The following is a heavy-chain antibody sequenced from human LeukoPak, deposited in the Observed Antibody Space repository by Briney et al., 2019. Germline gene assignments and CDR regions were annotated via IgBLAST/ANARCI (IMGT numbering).Heavy chain of an antibody. D-gene: IGHD6-6*01. CDR2: IYYSGST. V-gene: IGHV4-39*07. CDR1: GGSISSSSYY. CDR3: ARDWDIRYSSSAPY. J-gene: IGHJ4*02. Sequence: PSETLSLTCTVSGGSISSSSYYWGWIRQPPGKGLEWIGSIYYSGSTYYNPSLKSRVTISVDTSKNQFSLKLSSVTAADTAVYYCARDWDIRYSSSAPYWGQGTLVTVSS.